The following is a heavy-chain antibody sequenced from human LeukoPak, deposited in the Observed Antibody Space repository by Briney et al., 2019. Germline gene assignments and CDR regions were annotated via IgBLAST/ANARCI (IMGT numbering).Heavy chain of an antibody. V-gene: IGHV4-30-2*01. CDR2: IYHSGNT. CDR3: AREDDSGNWFDP. CDR1: GGSISSGGYS. J-gene: IGHJ5*02. Sequence: SQTLSLTCAVSGGSISSGGYSWSWIRQPPGQGLEWIGYIYHSGNTYYNPSLKSRVTISVDRSKNQFSLKLNSVTAADTDVYYCAREDDSGNWFDPWGQGTLVTVSS. D-gene: IGHD1-26*01.